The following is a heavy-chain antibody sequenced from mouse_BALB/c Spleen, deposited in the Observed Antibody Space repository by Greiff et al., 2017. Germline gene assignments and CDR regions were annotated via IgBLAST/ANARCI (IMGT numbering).Heavy chain of an antibody. Sequence: EVKVVESGGGLVKPGGSLKLSCAASGFTFSSYAMSWVRQTPEKRLEWVASISSGGSTYYPDSVKGRFTISRDNARNILYLQMSSLRSEDTAMYYCARVSLLRLGAMDYWGQGTSVTVSS. CDR2: ISSGGST. CDR1: GFTFSSYA. D-gene: IGHD1-2*01. J-gene: IGHJ4*01. CDR3: ARVSLLRLGAMDY. V-gene: IGHV5-6-5*01.